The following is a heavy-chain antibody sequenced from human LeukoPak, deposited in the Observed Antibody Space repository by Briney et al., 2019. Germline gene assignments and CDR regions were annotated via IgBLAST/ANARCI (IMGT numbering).Heavy chain of an antibody. Sequence: ASVKVSSKASGYTFTSYDINWVRQATGQGLEWMGWMNPNSGNTGYAQKFQGRVTMTRNTSISTAYMELSSLRSEDTAVYYCATAGGIAAAGSAFDIWGQGTMVTVSS. CDR3: ATAGGIAAAGSAFDI. J-gene: IGHJ3*02. CDR2: MNPNSGNT. CDR1: GYTFTSYD. D-gene: IGHD6-13*01. V-gene: IGHV1-8*01.